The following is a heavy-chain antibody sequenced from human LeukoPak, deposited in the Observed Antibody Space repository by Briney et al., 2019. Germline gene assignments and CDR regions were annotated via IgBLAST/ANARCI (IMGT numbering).Heavy chain of an antibody. D-gene: IGHD5/OR15-5a*01. J-gene: IGHJ5*02. CDR2: ISYDGSNK. V-gene: IGHV3-30*18. CDR1: GFTFSSYG. CDR3: AKDNFVWLGFGVTRDNWIDP. Sequence: GGSLRLSCVASGFTFSSYGMHWVRQAPGKGLEWVALISYDGSNKYYADTVKGRFNISRDDSKNTLYLQMNSLRAEETGVYYCAKDNFVWLGFGVTRDNWIDPWGQGTLVTVSS.